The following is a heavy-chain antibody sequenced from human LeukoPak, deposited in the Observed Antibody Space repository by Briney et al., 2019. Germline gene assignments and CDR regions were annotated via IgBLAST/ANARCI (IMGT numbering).Heavy chain of an antibody. V-gene: IGHV4-59*01. CDR2: IYGSGST. D-gene: IGHD1-1*01. CDR1: GGSISSYY. J-gene: IGHJ5*02. CDR3: AREGTSGTHLNWFDP. Sequence: PSETLSLTCTVSGGSISSYYWSWIRQPPGKGLEWIGHIYGSGSTNYNPSLKSRVTLSVDTSKNQFSLKLSSVTAADTAVYYCAREGTSGTHLNWFDPWGQGTPVTVSS.